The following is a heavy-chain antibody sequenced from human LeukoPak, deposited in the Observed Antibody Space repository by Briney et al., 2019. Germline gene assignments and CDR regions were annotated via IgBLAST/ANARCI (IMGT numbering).Heavy chain of an antibody. Sequence: GASVKVSCKASGYTFTDYYMHWVQQAPGKGLEWMGRVDPEDGETIYAEKFQGRVTITADTSTDTAYMELSSLRSEDTAVYYCATGTTVDYWGQGTLVTVPS. CDR1: GYTFTDYY. V-gene: IGHV1-69-2*01. CDR3: ATGTTVDY. CDR2: VDPEDGET. D-gene: IGHD2/OR15-2a*01. J-gene: IGHJ4*02.